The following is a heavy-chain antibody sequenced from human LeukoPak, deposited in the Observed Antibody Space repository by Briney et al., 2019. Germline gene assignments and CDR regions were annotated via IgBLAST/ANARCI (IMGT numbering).Heavy chain of an antibody. V-gene: IGHV1-46*01. CDR1: GYMLTSYH. J-gene: IGHJ6*02. Sequence: ASVKVSCKASGYMLTSYHMHWVRQAPGHGLERIGIIKPSGGSTSYAQKFQGRVTWTRDTSTSTVYMELSSLRSEDTAVYYCARDLGSSSWTYYYGMDVWGQGTTVTVSS. CDR2: IKPSGGST. CDR3: ARDLGSSSWTYYYGMDV. D-gene: IGHD6-13*01.